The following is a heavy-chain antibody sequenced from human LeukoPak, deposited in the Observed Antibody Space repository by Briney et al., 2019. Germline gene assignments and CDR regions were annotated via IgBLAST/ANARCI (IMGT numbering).Heavy chain of an antibody. CDR1: GYTFTSYG. J-gene: IGHJ3*02. CDR3: ARVYDSSGYLWTDDAFDI. D-gene: IGHD3-22*01. Sequence: ASVKVSCKASGYTFTSYGISWVRQAPGQGLEWMGIINPSGGSTSYAQKFQGRVTMTRDMSTSTVYMELSSLRSEDTAVYYCARVYDSSGYLWTDDAFDIWGQGTMVTVSS. CDR2: INPSGGST. V-gene: IGHV1-46*01.